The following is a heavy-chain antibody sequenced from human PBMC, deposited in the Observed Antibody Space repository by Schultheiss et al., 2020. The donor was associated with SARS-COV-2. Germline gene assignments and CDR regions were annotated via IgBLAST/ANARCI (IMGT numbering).Heavy chain of an antibody. CDR1: GGSISSGSYY. CDR2: IYYSGST. CDR3: ARALGLHSSSSDWFDP. D-gene: IGHD6-6*01. Sequence: SETLSLTCTVSGGSISSGSYYWSWIRQPAGKGLEWIGYIYYSGSTYYNPSLKSRVTISVDTSKNQFSLKLSSVTAADTAVYYCARALGLHSSSSDWFDPWGQGTLVTVSS. V-gene: IGHV4-61*10. J-gene: IGHJ5*02.